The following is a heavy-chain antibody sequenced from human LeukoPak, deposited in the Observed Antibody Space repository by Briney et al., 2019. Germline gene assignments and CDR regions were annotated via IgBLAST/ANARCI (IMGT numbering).Heavy chain of an antibody. CDR3: ARQGRATVTNFDS. CDR1: GGSISTYY. V-gene: IGHV4-59*08. CDR2: IYYTGST. J-gene: IGHJ4*02. D-gene: IGHD4-17*01. Sequence: SETLSLTCTVSGGSISTYYWSCIRQPPGKGLEWIGYIYYTGSTNYNPSLKSRVTISLDTSKNQFSLKLSSVTAADTAVYYCARQGRATVTNFDSWGQGTLVTVSS.